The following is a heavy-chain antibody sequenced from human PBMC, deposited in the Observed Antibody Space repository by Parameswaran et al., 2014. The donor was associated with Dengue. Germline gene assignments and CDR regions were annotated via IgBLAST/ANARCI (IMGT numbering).Heavy chain of an antibody. D-gene: IGHD4-17*01. J-gene: IGHJ4*02. CDR3: ARAGYGDYGYDY. CDR2: ISSSGSTI. V-gene: IGHV3-11*01. Sequence: RWIRQPPGKGLEWVSYISSSGSTIYYADSVKGRFTISRHNSKNTLYLQMNSLRAEDTAVYYCARAGYGDYGYDYWGQGTLVTVSS.